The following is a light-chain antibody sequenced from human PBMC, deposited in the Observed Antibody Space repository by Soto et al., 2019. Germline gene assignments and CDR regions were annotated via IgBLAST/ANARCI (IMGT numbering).Light chain of an antibody. V-gene: IGLV2-23*02. J-gene: IGLJ1*01. CDR1: SSDVGSYNL. CDR2: EVS. CDR3: CSYAARVYV. Sequence: QSALTQPASVSGSPGQSITISCTGTSSDVGSYNLVSWYQQHPGKAPKLMIYEVSKRPSGVSNRFSGSKSGNTASLTISGLQAEDEADYYCCSYAARVYVFGTGTKLTAL.